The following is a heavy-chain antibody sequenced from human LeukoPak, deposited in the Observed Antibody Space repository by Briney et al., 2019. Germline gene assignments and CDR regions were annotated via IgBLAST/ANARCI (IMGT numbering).Heavy chain of an antibody. Sequence: ASVKVSCKASGYTFTSYGISWVRQAPGQGLEWMGWISAYNGNTNYAQKLQGRVTMTTDTSTGTAYMELRSLRSDDTAVYYCARDSSRITIFGVVINPDYWGQGTLVTVSS. V-gene: IGHV1-18*01. CDR3: ARDSSRITIFGVVINPDY. J-gene: IGHJ4*02. CDR1: GYTFTSYG. CDR2: ISAYNGNT. D-gene: IGHD3-3*01.